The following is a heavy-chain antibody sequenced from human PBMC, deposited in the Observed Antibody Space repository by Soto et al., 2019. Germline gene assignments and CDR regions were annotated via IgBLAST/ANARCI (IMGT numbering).Heavy chain of an antibody. D-gene: IGHD3-10*01. V-gene: IGHV4-4*02. CDR3: AADTMDN. J-gene: IGHJ4*02. CDR2: IYHTGST. Sequence: HVQLQESGPGLVKPSGTLALTCTVSGGAISSSNWWTWVRQPPGKRLEWFGEIYHTGSTNYNPSLKTRVTILLDKSKNQFSLKLHSVTAAATAVYYCAADTMDNWGQGTLVTVSA. CDR1: GGAISSSNW.